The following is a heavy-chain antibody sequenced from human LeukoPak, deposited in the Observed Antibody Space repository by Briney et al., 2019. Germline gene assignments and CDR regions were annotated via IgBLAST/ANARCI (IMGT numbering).Heavy chain of an antibody. CDR2: IYHSGST. Sequence: PSETLSLTCTVSGGSISSNYYYWGWIRQPPGKGLEWIGSIYHSGSTYYNPSLKSRVTISVDTSKNQFSLKLSSVTAADTAVYYCAGARQLLFRDGYNYYFDYWGQGTLVTVSS. J-gene: IGHJ4*02. D-gene: IGHD5-24*01. CDR3: AGARQLLFRDGYNYYFDY. V-gene: IGHV4-39*07. CDR1: GGSISSNYYY.